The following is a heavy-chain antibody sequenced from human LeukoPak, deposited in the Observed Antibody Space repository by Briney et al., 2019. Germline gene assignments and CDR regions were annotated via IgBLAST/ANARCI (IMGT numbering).Heavy chain of an antibody. CDR1: GFTFSDYW. CDR3: ASSGSYRFDY. CDR2: IKPDGSEK. Sequence: GGSLRLSCAASGFTFSDYWMTWVRQAPGKGLEWVANIKPDGSEKYYVDSVKGRFTISRDNAKNSLYLQMNSLRVEDTAVYYCASSGSYRFDYWGQGTLVTVSS. J-gene: IGHJ4*02. V-gene: IGHV3-7*01. D-gene: IGHD1-26*01.